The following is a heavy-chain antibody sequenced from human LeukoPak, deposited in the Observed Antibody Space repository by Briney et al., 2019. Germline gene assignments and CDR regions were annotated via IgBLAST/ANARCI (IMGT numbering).Heavy chain of an antibody. CDR2: ISNDGGGT. D-gene: IGHD3-22*01. CDR3: AKGSSGYFFDL. CDR1: GFIFNNYG. V-gene: IGHV3-23*01. J-gene: IGHJ4*02. Sequence: GGSLRLSCAASGFIFNNYGLVWVRQAPGKGLEWVSAISNDGGGTTYADFVKGRVSVSRDNSKNTLFLQMNSLRAKDTALYYCAKGSSGYFFDLWGQGTLVTVSS.